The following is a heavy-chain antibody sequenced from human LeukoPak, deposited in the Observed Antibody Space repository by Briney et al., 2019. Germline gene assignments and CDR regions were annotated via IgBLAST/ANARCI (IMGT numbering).Heavy chain of an antibody. CDR2: ISYDGSNK. CDR3: ARVAAAGNRRYYYGMDV. CDR1: GFTFSSYA. V-gene: IGHV3-30*04. J-gene: IGHJ6*02. D-gene: IGHD6-13*01. Sequence: PGGSLRLSCAASGFTFSSYAMHWVRQAPGKGLEWVAVISYDGSNKYYADSVKGRFTISRDNSKNTLYLQMNSLRAEDTAVYYCARVAAAGNRRYYYGMDVWGQGTTVTVSS.